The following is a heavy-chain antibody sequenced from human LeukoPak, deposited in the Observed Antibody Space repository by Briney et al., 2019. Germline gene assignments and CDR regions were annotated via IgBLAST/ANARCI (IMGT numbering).Heavy chain of an antibody. J-gene: IGHJ3*02. Sequence: SETLSLTCTVSGGSISSGGYYWSWIRQPPGKGLEWIGYIYHSGSTYYNPSLKSRVTISVDTSKNQFSLKLSSVTAADTAVYYCARRRLFDIWGQGTMVTVSS. CDR3: ARRRLFDI. CDR1: GGSISSGGYY. CDR2: IYHSGST. V-gene: IGHV4-30-2*01.